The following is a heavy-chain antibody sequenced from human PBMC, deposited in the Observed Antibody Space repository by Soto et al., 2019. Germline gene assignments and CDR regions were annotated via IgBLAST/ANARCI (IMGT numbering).Heavy chain of an antibody. CDR1: GFTFSNAW. J-gene: IGHJ6*02. V-gene: IGHV3-15*07. CDR2: IKRKTDGGTT. Sequence: EVQLVECGGGLVKPGGSLRLSCAASGFTFSNAWMNWVRQPPGKGLEWVGRIKRKTDGGTTDYAAPVKGRFTISRDDSKNTLYLQMNSLKTEDTAVYYCTAEDYYDSSGYHYYYYGMDVWGQGTTVTVSS. CDR3: TAEDYYDSSGYHYYYYGMDV. D-gene: IGHD3-22*01.